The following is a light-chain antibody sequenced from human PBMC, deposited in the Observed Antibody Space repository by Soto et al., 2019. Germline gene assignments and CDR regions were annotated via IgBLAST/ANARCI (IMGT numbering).Light chain of an antibody. Sequence: IVLTQSPRTPSLPTGERATLSCRASQSLSNNIYLAWYQQKPGQAPRLLIHDASSRATGISNRFTGSGSGTDFTLTITTLGPEDFAVYYCQQYGYSPQTFGLGTKVDIK. CDR3: QQYGYSPQT. V-gene: IGKV3-20*01. J-gene: IGKJ1*01. CDR2: DAS. CDR1: QSLSNNIY.